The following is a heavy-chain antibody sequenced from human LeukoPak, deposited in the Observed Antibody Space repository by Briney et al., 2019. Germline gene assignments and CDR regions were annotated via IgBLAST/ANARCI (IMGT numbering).Heavy chain of an antibody. V-gene: IGHV1-2*02. J-gene: IGHJ4*02. CDR3: ARVPSVSRLFKPEQYYFDY. D-gene: IGHD3-16*01. CDR1: GYTFTGYY. CDR2: INPNSGGT. Sequence: ASVKVSCKASGYTFTGYYMHWVRQAPGQGLEWMGWINPNSGGTNYAQKFQGRVTMTRDTSISTAYMELSRLRSDDTAVYYCARVPSVSRLFKPEQYYFDYWGQGTLVTVSS.